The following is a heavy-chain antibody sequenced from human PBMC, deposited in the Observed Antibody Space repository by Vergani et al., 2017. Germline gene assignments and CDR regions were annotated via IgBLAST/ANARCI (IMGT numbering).Heavy chain of an antibody. CDR1: GFTSSYYG. J-gene: IGHJ1*01. Sequence: QVHLVEPGGGVVQPGRSLRLSCVVSGFTSSYYGMHWVRPAPGKGLEWVAVISYDGTQKYYADSVKGRFTISRDNSKSTLYLQMNSLRTEDTAVYYCATKSXGTPGCQIGYFREWGQGTLVTVSS. CDR2: ISYDGTQK. CDR3: ATKSXGTPGCQIGYFRE. D-gene: IGHD1-1*01. V-gene: IGHV3-30*03.